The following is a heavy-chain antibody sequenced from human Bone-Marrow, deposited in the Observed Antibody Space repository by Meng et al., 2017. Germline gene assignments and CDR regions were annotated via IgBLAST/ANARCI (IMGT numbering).Heavy chain of an antibody. D-gene: IGHD3-10*01. V-gene: IGHV4-59*01. CDR1: GGSISSYY. CDR3: ARGGLLWFGEFAL. J-gene: IGHJ5*02. CDR2: IYYSGST. Sequence: SETLSLTCTVSGGSISSYYWSWIRQPPGKGLEWIGYIYYSGSTNYNPSLKSRVTISVDTSKNQFSLKLSSVTAADTAVYYCARGGLLWFGEFALWGQGTLVTVPQ.